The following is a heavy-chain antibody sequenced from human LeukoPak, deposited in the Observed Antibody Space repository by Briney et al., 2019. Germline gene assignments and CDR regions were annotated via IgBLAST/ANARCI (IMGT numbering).Heavy chain of an antibody. CDR3: ARSSTGRPYDY. CDR1: GFTFSSYE. Sequence: PGGSLRLSCAASGFTFSSYEMNWVRQAPGKGLEWVSYISSSGSTIYYADSVEGRFTISRDNAENSLYLQMNSLRAEDTAVYYCARSSTGRPYDYWGQGTLVTVSS. CDR2: ISSSGSTI. J-gene: IGHJ4*02. D-gene: IGHD1-1*01. V-gene: IGHV3-48*03.